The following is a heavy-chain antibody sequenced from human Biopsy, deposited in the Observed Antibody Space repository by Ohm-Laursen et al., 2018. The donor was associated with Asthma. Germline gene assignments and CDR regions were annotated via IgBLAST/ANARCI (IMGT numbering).Heavy chain of an antibody. CDR2: ISYDGSSI. V-gene: IGHV3-30-3*01. D-gene: IGHD3-22*01. J-gene: IGHJ4*02. CDR3: AKVRSDWVITESFDY. CDR1: RFTYE. Sequence: SLRLSCAASRFTYEMHWVRQAPGKGLEWVAVISYDGSSIYYADSVKGRFTISRGNAKNSVFLHMDSLRPEDTAFYYCAKVRSDWVITESFDYWGQGVLVTVSS.